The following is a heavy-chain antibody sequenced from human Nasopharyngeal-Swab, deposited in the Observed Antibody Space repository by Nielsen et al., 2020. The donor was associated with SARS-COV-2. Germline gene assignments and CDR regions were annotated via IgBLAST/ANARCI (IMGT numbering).Heavy chain of an antibody. CDR1: GYTFTDHY. CDR3: ARDNYYNGSGYYSPDY. CDR2: INPNTGGT. V-gene: IGHV1-2*06. D-gene: IGHD3-22*01. Sequence: ASVKVSCKASGYTFTDHYIQWVRQAPGQGLEWMGRINPNTGGTNYAQNFQGRVTLTRDMSISTAYMELNRLRSGDTAVYFCARDNYYNGSGYYSPDYWGQGTLVTVSS. J-gene: IGHJ4*02.